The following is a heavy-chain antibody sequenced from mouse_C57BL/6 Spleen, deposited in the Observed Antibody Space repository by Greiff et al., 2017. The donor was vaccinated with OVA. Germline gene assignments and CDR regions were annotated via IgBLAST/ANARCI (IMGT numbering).Heavy chain of an antibody. D-gene: IGHD1-1*01. V-gene: IGHV1-53*01. CDR2: INPSNGGT. CDR1: GYTFTSYW. Sequence: QVHVKQSGTELVKPGASVKLSCKASGYTFTSYWMHWVKQRSGQGLEWIGNINPSNGGTNYNEKFKSKATLTVDKSSSTAYMQLSSLTSEDSAVYYCARWDYGIWYFDVWGTGTTVTVSS. CDR3: ARWDYGIWYFDV. J-gene: IGHJ1*03.